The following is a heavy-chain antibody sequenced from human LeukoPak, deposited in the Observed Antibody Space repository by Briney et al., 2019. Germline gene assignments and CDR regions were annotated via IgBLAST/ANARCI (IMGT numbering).Heavy chain of an antibody. Sequence: SETLSLTCTVSGGSISSYYWSWIRQPAGKGLEWIGRIHTSGSTNYNTSLKSRVTMSADTSKNQFSLKLSSVTAADTAVYYCARHQRGHSDAFDIWGQGTMVNVSS. D-gene: IGHD4-23*01. CDR3: ARHQRGHSDAFDI. CDR2: IHTSGST. J-gene: IGHJ3*02. CDR1: GGSISSYY. V-gene: IGHV4-4*07.